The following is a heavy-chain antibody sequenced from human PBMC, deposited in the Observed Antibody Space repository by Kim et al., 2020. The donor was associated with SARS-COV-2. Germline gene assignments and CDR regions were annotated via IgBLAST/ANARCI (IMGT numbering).Heavy chain of an antibody. Sequence: GGSLRLSCAASGFTFSSYAMHWVRQAPGKGLEWVAVISYDGTNKYYADSVKGRFTISRDNSKSTLYLQMNSLRAEDMAVYYCARDFRVVTAIASWYFDYWGQGTLVTVSS. CDR1: GFTFSSYA. J-gene: IGHJ4*02. CDR3: ARDFRVVTAIASWYFDY. CDR2: ISYDGTNK. V-gene: IGHV3-30*04. D-gene: IGHD2-21*02.